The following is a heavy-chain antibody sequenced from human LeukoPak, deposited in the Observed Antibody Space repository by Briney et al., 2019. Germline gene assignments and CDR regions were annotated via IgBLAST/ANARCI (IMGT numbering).Heavy chain of an antibody. CDR3: AKGRDSYGYGDYFDY. CDR2: ISGSGGST. Sequence: GGSLRLSCAASGFTFSSYAMSWVRQAPGKGLEWVSAISGSGGSTYYADSVKGRFTIYRDNSKNTLYLQMNSLRAEDTAVYYCAKGRDSYGYGDYFDYWGQGTLVTVSS. D-gene: IGHD5-18*01. V-gene: IGHV3-23*01. CDR1: GFTFSSYA. J-gene: IGHJ4*02.